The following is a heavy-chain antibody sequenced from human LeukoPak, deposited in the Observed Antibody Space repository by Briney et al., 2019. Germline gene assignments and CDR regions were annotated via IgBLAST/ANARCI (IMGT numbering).Heavy chain of an antibody. J-gene: IGHJ4*02. Sequence: YPGGSLRLSCAASGFTFSSSGMHWVRQAPGKGLEWVAVISYDGSKKYYADSVKGRFTFSRDNSKNTLYLQMNSLRAEDTAVYYCAKEYCSNSVRHSLDYWGQGTLVTVSS. CDR3: AKEYCSNSVRHSLDY. D-gene: IGHD2-8*01. CDR2: ISYDGSKK. CDR1: GFTFSSSG. V-gene: IGHV3-30*18.